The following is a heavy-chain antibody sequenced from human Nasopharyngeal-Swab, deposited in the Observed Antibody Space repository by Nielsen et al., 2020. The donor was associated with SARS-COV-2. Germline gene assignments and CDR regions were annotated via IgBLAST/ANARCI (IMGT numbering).Heavy chain of an antibody. V-gene: IGHV3-7*01. CDR3: ARVGSRPMVRGALNDFDY. J-gene: IGHJ4*02. Sequence: GESLKISCAASGFTFSSYSMNWVRQAPGKGLEWVANIKQDGSEKYYVDSVKGRFTISRDNAKNSLYLQMNSLRAEDTAVYYCARVGSRPMVRGALNDFDYWGQGTLVTVSS. CDR2: IKQDGSEK. CDR1: GFTFSSYS. D-gene: IGHD3-10*01.